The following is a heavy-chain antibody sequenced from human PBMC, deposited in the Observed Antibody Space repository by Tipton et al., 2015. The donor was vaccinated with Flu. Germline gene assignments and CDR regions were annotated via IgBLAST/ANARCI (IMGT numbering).Heavy chain of an antibody. CDR3: ARGNGNANYDNWFDP. Sequence: TLSLTCTVSGASVNIENSYSVWIRKSLGRGIAWIGTIYHTGLTNYNPSLKSLVTVSLDMSKNQYSLNVSLVTDADTATYFCARGNGNANYDNWFDPWGKGTPVIVFS. V-gene: IGHV4-39*07. CDR1: GASVNIENSY. CDR2: IYHTGLT. J-gene: IGHJ5*02. D-gene: IGHD3-16*01.